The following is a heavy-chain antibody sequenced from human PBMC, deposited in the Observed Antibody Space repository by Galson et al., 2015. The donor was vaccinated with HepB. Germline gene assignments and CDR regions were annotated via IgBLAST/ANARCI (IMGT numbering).Heavy chain of an antibody. V-gene: IGHV1-46*03. J-gene: IGHJ4*02. Sequence: QSGAEVKKPGESLKISCKASGYTFTSYYMHWVRQAPGQGLEWMGIINPSGGSTSYAQKFQGRVTMTRDTSTSTVYMELSSLRSEDTAVYYCATLRSWGMGDYWGQGTLVTVSS. CDR1: GYTFTSYY. CDR2: INPSGGST. CDR3: ATLRSWGMGDY. D-gene: IGHD3-16*01.